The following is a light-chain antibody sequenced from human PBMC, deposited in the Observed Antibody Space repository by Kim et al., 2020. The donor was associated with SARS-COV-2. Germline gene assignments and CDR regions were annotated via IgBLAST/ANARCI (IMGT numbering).Light chain of an antibody. Sequence: DIVMTQSPLYLPVTPGEPASISCRSSQSLLHSNGYNYLDWYLQKPGQSPQLLIYLGSNRASGVPDRFSGSGSGTDFTLKISRVEAEDVGVYYCMQALQTPPTFGQATKLEIK. CDR1: QSLLHSNGYNY. V-gene: IGKV2-28*01. J-gene: IGKJ2*01. CDR3: MQALQTPPT. CDR2: LGS.